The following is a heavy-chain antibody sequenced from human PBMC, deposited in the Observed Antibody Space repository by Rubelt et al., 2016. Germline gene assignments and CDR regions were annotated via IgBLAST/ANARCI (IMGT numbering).Heavy chain of an antibody. CDR1: GYTFTNFF. D-gene: IGHD6-13*01. J-gene: IGHJ4*01. CDR2: FNPFGGTK. Sequence: QVQLVQSGAEVKKPGASVKVSCKASGYTFTNFFMHWVRQAPGQGLEWMGIFNPFGGTKSYAQKFQGRVTLTRDTSTSTVYMELSSLTSEDTAVYYCSRGRDSVEAAAFYVDYWGHGTLVTVSS. CDR3: SRGRDSVEAAAFYVDY. V-gene: IGHV1-46*03.